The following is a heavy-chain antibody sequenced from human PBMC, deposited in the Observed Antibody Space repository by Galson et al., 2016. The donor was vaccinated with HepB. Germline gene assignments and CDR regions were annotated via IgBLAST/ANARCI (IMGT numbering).Heavy chain of an antibody. CDR2: ISSSSSAI. Sequence: SLRLSCAASGSTFNSYSMNWVRQAPGKGLEWVSYISSSSSAIYYADSVKGGFTISRDNAKNSLYLQMNSLRAEDTAVYYWARGGSGSHPNQHYFYYYALDVWGIGATVTVSS. CDR3: ARGGSGSHPNQHYFYYYALDV. J-gene: IGHJ6*04. V-gene: IGHV3-48*01. D-gene: IGHD3-10*01. CDR1: GSTFNSYS.